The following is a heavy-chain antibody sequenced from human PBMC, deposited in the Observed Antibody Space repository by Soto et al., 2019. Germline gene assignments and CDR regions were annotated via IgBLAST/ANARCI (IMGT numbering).Heavy chain of an antibody. CDR2: VSYDGSNK. V-gene: IGHV3-30*04. Sequence: QVQLVQSGGGVVQPGRSLSLSCAASGVTFNTYAKHWVRQAPGKGLEWVAIVSYDGSNKYYEDSVKGRFTISRDNSKSTLNLQMNSVRAEDTAVYYCAKDRGRYCSGARCYLFDSWGQGTLVTVSS. J-gene: IGHJ4*02. D-gene: IGHD2-15*01. CDR1: GVTFNTYA. CDR3: AKDRGRYCSGARCYLFDS.